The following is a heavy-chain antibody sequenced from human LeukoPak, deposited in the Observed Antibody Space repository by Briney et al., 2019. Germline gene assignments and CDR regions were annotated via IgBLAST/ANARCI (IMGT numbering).Heavy chain of an antibody. CDR1: GYTFTSYG. CDR3: ASRSSGYSFDY. V-gene: IGHV1-69*05. D-gene: IGHD3-22*01. CDR2: IIPIFGTA. Sequence: ASVKVSCKASGYTFTSYGISWVRQAPGQGLEWMGGIIPIFGTANYAQKFQGRVTITTDESTSTAYMELSSLRSEDTAVYYCASRSSGYSFDYWGQGTLVTVSS. J-gene: IGHJ4*02.